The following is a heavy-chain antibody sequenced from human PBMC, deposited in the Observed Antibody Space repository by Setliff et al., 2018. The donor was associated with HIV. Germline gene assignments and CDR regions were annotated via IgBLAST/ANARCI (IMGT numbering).Heavy chain of an antibody. CDR3: ARVATVTTPFDY. D-gene: IGHD4-17*01. CDR2: ISLNTGGT. V-gene: IGHV1-2*06. CDR1: GYTFTGYY. J-gene: IGHJ4*02. Sequence: ASVKVSCKASGYTFTGYYIHWVRQAPGQGLEWMGRISLNTGGTIYAQKLQGRVTMTRDTSISTAYMELSSLTSDDTAVYYCARVATVTTPFDYWGQGTLVTVSS.